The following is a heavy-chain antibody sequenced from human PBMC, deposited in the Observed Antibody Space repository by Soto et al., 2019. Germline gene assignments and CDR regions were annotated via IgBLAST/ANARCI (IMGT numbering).Heavy chain of an antibody. CDR1: GFTFSGSA. Sequence: EVQLVESGGGLVQPGGSLKLSCAASGFTFSGSAMHWVRQASGKGLEWVGRIRSKANSYATAYAASVKGRFTISRDDSENTAYLQMNSLNTEDTAVYYCTRRIEAATGTGGYFDLWGRVTLVTVSS. D-gene: IGHD6-13*01. J-gene: IGHJ2*01. CDR2: IRSKANSYAT. CDR3: TRRIEAATGTGGYFDL. V-gene: IGHV3-73*02.